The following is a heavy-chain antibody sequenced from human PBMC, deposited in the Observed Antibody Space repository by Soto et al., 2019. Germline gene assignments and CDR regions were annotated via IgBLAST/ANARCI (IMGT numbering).Heavy chain of an antibody. CDR3: VRDHLPIQLWSPADY. D-gene: IGHD5-18*01. CDR2: IVPIYRTA. J-gene: IGHJ4*02. CDR1: GGTFSSYR. V-gene: IGHV1-69*13. Sequence: SVKVSCKASGGTFSSYRINWVRQAPGQGLEWVGGIVPIYRTADYAQKFQGRVTITADESARTSYMELRSLKSQDTAVYYCVRDHLPIQLWSPADYWGQGTLVTVSS.